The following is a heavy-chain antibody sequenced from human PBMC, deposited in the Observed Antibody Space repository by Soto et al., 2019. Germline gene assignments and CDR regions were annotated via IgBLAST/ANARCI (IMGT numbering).Heavy chain of an antibody. D-gene: IGHD4-17*01. J-gene: IGHJ4*02. CDR3: ARGPHFGDYVLKY. Sequence: QVQLVHSGAEVKKPGASVKVSCKASGFTFTNYFIHWVRQAPGQGLEWMGIINPIGVSTTYAQKCQRRVTIIKDTSTSTVYMELSRLRSEEPAVYYCARGPHFGDYVLKYRGQGTLVTVSS. V-gene: IGHV1-46*03. CDR2: INPIGVST. CDR1: GFTFTNYF.